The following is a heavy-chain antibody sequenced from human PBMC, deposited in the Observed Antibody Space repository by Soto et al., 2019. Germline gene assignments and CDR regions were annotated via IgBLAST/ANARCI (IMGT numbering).Heavy chain of an antibody. D-gene: IGHD6-19*01. Sequence: ASVKVSGKASGYSFTGYYIHWLRQAPGQGLEWMGWIYPNSGDTKSAQKFQGRLTLTRDTSITTAYMELSSLRSDDTAIYYCASLQTSGWYGVHWGQGTLVTVS. CDR2: IYPNSGDT. CDR3: ASLQTSGWYGVH. CDR1: GYSFTGYY. V-gene: IGHV1-2*02. J-gene: IGHJ4*02.